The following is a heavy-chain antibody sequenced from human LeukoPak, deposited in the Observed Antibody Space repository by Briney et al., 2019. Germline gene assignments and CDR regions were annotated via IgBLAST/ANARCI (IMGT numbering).Heavy chain of an antibody. Sequence: GGSLRLSCAASGFTVSSNYMSWVRQAPGKGLEWVSVIYSGGSTYYADSVKGRFTISRDNSKNTLYLQMNSLRAEDTAVYYCATSMYYDILTGENAFDIWGQGTMVTVSS. CDR3: ATSMYYDILTGENAFDI. D-gene: IGHD3-9*01. CDR1: GFTVSSNY. J-gene: IGHJ3*02. CDR2: IYSGGST. V-gene: IGHV3-53*01.